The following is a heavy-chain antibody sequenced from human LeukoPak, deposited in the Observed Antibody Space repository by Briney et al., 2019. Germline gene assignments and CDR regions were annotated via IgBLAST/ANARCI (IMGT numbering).Heavy chain of an antibody. V-gene: IGHV3-30*02. CDR2: IRYDGSNK. D-gene: IGHD2-15*01. Sequence: GGSLRLSCAASGFTFSSYGMHWVRQAPGKGLEWVAFIRYDGSNKYYADSVKGRFTISRDNSKNTLYLQMNSLRAEDTAVYYCAKDAVELLDYYFDYWGQGTLVTVSS. CDR3: AKDAVELLDYYFDY. J-gene: IGHJ4*02. CDR1: GFTFSSYG.